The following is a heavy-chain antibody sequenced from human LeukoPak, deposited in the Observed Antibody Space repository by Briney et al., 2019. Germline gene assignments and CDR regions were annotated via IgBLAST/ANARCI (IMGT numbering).Heavy chain of an antibody. J-gene: IGHJ3*02. Sequence: PGGSLRLSCAASGFTVSSNYMSWVRQAPGKGLEWVAYIKEDGSEKYYVDSVKGRFTISRDNAKNSLYLQMNSLRAEDTAVYYCASLYGSGSYRPTGHAFDIWGQGTMVTVSS. D-gene: IGHD3-10*01. CDR1: GFTVSSNY. CDR2: IKEDGSEK. V-gene: IGHV3-7*01. CDR3: ASLYGSGSYRPTGHAFDI.